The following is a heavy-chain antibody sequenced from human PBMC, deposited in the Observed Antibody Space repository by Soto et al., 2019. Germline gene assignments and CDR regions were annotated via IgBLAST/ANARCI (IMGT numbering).Heavy chain of an antibody. CDR1: GFTFSNYA. CDR3: ARDGGNICSGGSCYFQAPDY. D-gene: IGHD2-15*01. Sequence: EVQLLESGGGSVQPGGSLRLSCSASGFTFSNYAMSWVRQAPGKGLEWVASISGSGRSTNYADSVKGRFTISRDNSKNTLAVQMSSLRAEDTAVYYCARDGGNICSGGSCYFQAPDYWGQGTPVTVSP. J-gene: IGHJ4*02. CDR2: ISGSGRST. V-gene: IGHV3-23*01.